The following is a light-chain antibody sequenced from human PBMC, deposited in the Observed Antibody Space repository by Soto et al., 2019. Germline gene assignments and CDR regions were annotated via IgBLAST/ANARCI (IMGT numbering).Light chain of an antibody. CDR1: QNIFTW. Sequence: DIQMTQSPSTLSASVGDTVTITCRASQNIFTWLAWYQHKPGKAPKLFMYDASILESGVPSRFSGSGSGTDFPLTISSLQSDDFATYYCQQYNSHSFGGGTKVQIK. CDR3: QQYNSHS. V-gene: IGKV1-5*01. J-gene: IGKJ4*01. CDR2: DAS.